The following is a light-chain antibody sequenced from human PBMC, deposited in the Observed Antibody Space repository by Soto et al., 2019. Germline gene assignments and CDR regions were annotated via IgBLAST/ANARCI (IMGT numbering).Light chain of an antibody. V-gene: IGKV1-39*01. CDR2: AAF. CDR1: QTIANY. J-gene: IGKJ1*01. Sequence: DIQMTQSPSSLSASVGDRVTITCRTSQTIANYLNWYQQKPGKAPNLLIYAAFTLQSGVPSRFSGSGSGTEFTLTISSLQSEDFATYYCQQSYSIPQTFGQGTKVEI. CDR3: QQSYSIPQT.